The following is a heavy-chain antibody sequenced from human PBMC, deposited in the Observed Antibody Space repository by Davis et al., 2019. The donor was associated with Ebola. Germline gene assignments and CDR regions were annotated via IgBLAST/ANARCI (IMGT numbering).Heavy chain of an antibody. CDR3: ARNLGIATTD. Sequence: MPSETLSLTCAVYGGSFNGYYWSWIRQPPGMGLEWIGEIGHSGSTNYNPSLKSRVTISVDTSKNQVSLKLSSVTAADTAVYYCARNLGIATTDWGQGTQVTVSS. V-gene: IGHV4-34*01. CDR2: IGHSGST. CDR1: GGSFNGYY. D-gene: IGHD6-13*01. J-gene: IGHJ4*02.